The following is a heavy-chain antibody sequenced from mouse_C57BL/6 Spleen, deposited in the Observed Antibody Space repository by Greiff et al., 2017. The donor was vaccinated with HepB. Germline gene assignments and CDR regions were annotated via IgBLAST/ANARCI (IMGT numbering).Heavy chain of an antibody. CDR1: GYTFTSYW. V-gene: IGHV1-55*01. Sequence: QVQLQQSGAELVKPGASVKMSCKASGYTFTSYWITWVKQRPGQGLEWIGDIYPGSGSTNYNEKFKSKATLTVDTSSSTAYMQLSSLTSEDSAVYYCARDLGPVYYAMDYWGQGTSVTVSS. CDR2: IYPGSGST. D-gene: IGHD4-1*01. J-gene: IGHJ4*01. CDR3: ARDLGPVYYAMDY.